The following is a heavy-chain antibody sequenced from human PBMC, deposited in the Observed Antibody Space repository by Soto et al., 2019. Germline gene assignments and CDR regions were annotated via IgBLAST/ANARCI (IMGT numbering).Heavy chain of an antibody. J-gene: IGHJ4*02. CDR2: IYFDGITT. CDR1: GFTFNTHW. V-gene: IGHV3-74*01. CDR3: ARAGAMGVDY. D-gene: IGHD1-26*01. Sequence: EVQLVESGGGVVQPGGSLRLSCTASGFTFNTHWRHWVRQAPGKGLVWVSRIYFDGITTNYADSVKGRLTVSRDNAKNTVYLHVNTLRDEDTAVYYCARAGAMGVDYWGQGTLVTVSS.